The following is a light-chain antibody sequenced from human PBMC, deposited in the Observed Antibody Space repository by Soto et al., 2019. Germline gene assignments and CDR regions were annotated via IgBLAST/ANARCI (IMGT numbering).Light chain of an antibody. Sequence: QSALTQPASVSGSPGQSITISCTGTSSDVGGYNSVSCYQQHPGKAPKLMIYDVSNRPLGVSNRFSGSKSGNTASLTISGLQAEDEADYYCSSYTSSSTMVFGGGTKLTVL. V-gene: IGLV2-14*01. CDR1: SSDVGGYNS. J-gene: IGLJ2*01. CDR3: SSYTSSSTMV. CDR2: DVS.